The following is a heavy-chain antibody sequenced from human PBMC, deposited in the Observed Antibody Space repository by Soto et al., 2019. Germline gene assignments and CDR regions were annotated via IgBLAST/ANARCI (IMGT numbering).Heavy chain of an antibody. Sequence: QVQLVQSGPEVKKPGASVKVSCKASGYTLTDHGISWVRQAPGQGLERMGWINPYNANTRYGEKVQGRVTMTKDTSSTVYMELNGLTSDDTAVYDCARDWNSPSCVSSSWPRCGWFDPWGQGTLVTVSS. J-gene: IGHJ5*02. CDR2: INPYNANT. CDR3: ARDWNSPSCVSSSWPRCGWFDP. D-gene: IGHD2-2*01. CDR1: GYTLTDHG. V-gene: IGHV1-18*04.